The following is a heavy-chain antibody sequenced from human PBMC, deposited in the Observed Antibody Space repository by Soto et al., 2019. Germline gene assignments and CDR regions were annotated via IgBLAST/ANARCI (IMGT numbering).Heavy chain of an antibody. CDR1: GYTFTSYG. V-gene: IGHV1-18*01. Sequence: QVHLVQSGAEVKKPGASVKVSCKASGYTFTSYGITWVRQAPGQGLEWMGWISAHNGSTDYAQKLKGRVIVTRDTSTSTAYMELRSLISDDTAVYYCARGRYGDYWGQGALVTVSS. CDR3: ARGRYGDY. D-gene: IGHD1-1*01. J-gene: IGHJ4*02. CDR2: ISAHNGST.